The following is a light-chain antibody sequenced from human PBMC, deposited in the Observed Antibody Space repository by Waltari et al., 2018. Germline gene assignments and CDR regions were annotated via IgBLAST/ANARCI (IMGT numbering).Light chain of an antibody. V-gene: IGLV1-47*01. J-gene: IGLJ1*01. CDR3: AAWDDSLSGNV. CDR2: RNN. Sequence: RVTISCSGGSSNIGTNYVDWYQQLPGTAPKLLIFRNNQRPSGVPDRFSGSKSGTSASLAISGLRSEDEADYYCAAWDDSLSGNVFGTGTKVTAL. CDR1: SSNIGTNY.